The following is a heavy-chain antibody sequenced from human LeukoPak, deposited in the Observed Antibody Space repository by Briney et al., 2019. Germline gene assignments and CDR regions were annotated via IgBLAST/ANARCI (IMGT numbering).Heavy chain of an antibody. D-gene: IGHD3-22*01. J-gene: IGHJ4*02. CDR3: TSHYELDY. Sequence: PGGSLRLSCEASGFTFTNAWMNWVRQAPGKGPEWVGRIKSKRDGGATDYAAPVKGRFTISRDDSKNTVYLQMNSLKTEDTGVYYGTSHYELDYWGQGTLVTVSS. CDR2: IKSKRDGGAT. CDR1: GFTFTNAW. V-gene: IGHV3-15*01.